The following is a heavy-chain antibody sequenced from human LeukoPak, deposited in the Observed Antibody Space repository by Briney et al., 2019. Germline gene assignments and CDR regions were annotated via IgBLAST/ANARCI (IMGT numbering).Heavy chain of an antibody. V-gene: IGHV4-34*01. Sequence: GSLRLSCAASGFTFSSYAMSWVRQPPGKGLEWIGEINHSGSTNYNPSLKSRVTISVDTSKNQFSLKLSSVTAADTAVYYCARHPRGYYDRRFDYWGQGTLVTVSS. CDR3: ARHPRGYYDRRFDY. J-gene: IGHJ4*02. CDR2: INHSGST. CDR1: GFTFSSYA. D-gene: IGHD3-22*01.